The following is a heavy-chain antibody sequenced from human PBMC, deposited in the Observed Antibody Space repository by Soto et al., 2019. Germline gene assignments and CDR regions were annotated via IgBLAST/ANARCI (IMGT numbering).Heavy chain of an antibody. CDR2: ISAYNGNX. V-gene: IGHV1-18*01. J-gene: IGHJ4*02. CDR1: GYTFTSYG. D-gene: IGHD3-10*01. CDR3: ARDRXXXALDY. Sequence: QVQLVQSGAEVKKPGASVKVSCKASGYTFTSYGISWVRQAPXQGLEWMGWISAYNGNXNYAQKLQGRVTMTTDTXXXXXXXXXXXXXXXXXXXXXCARDRXXXALDYWGQGTLVTVSS.